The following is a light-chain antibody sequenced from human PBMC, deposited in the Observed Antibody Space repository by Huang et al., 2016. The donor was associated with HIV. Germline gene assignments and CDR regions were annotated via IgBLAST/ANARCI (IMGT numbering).Light chain of an antibody. J-gene: IGKJ4*01. CDR2: GAS. CDR3: QQYSTSPLT. V-gene: IGKV3-20*01. Sequence: ENVLTQSPDTLSLSPGERATLSCRASQIISNNYLAWYQQKPGQDPRHLIYGASSRSTGNPDRFSGSGSGTDFTLTISRLEPEDFAVYYCQQYSTSPLTFGGGTKVEI. CDR1: QIISNNY.